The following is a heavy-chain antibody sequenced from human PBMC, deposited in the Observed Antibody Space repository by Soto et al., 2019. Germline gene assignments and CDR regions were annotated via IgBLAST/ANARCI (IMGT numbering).Heavy chain of an antibody. V-gene: IGHV1-24*01. CDR2: LDPDNGET. CDR1: GYTLTEIS. D-gene: IGHD3-10*01. Sequence: ASVKVSCKVSGYTLTEISLHWVRQAPGKGLEWMGGLDPDNGETIYAQKFQGRVTMTEDTSTETAFMELSILRSEDTAVYYCATVNFGNWFDPWGQGTLVTVSS. J-gene: IGHJ5*02. CDR3: ATVNFGNWFDP.